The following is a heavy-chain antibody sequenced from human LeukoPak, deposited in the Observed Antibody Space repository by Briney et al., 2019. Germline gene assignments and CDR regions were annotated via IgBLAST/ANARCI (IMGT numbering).Heavy chain of an antibody. D-gene: IGHD3-16*02. V-gene: IGHV4-34*01. CDR3: ARVTAIINPFYVWGSYRPDAFDI. Sequence: PSETLSLTCAVYGGSFSGYYWSWIRQPPGKGLEWIGEINHSGSTNYNPSLKSRVTISVDTSKNQFSLKLSSVTAADTAVYYCARVTAIINPFYVWGSYRPDAFDIWGQGTMVTVSS. CDR2: INHSGST. J-gene: IGHJ3*02. CDR1: GGSFSGYY.